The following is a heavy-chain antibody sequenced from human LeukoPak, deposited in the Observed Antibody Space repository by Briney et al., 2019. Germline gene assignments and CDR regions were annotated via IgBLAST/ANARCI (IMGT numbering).Heavy chain of an antibody. V-gene: IGHV3-23*01. Sequence: GGSLRLSCAASGLTFSSYAMSWVRKAPGKGLEWVSAISGSGGSTYYADSVKGRFTISRENSKNTLYLQMNSLRAEDTAVYYCASREGSPGAFDIWGQGTMVTVSS. D-gene: IGHD1-26*01. CDR2: ISGSGGST. CDR1: GLTFSSYA. J-gene: IGHJ3*02. CDR3: ASREGSPGAFDI.